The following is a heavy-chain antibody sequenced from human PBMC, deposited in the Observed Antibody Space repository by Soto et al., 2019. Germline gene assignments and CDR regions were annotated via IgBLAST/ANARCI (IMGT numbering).Heavy chain of an antibody. CDR1: GGSISSSSYY. J-gene: IGHJ4*02. CDR3: ARDMRSAIGYYGSGSEFDY. V-gene: IGHV4-39*02. CDR2: IYYSGST. D-gene: IGHD3-10*01. Sequence: SETLSLTCTVSGGSISSSSYYWGWIRQPPGKGLEWIGSIYYSGSTYYNPSLKSRVTISVDTSKNQFSLKLSSVTAADTAVYYCARDMRSAIGYYGSGSEFDYWGQGTLVTVSS.